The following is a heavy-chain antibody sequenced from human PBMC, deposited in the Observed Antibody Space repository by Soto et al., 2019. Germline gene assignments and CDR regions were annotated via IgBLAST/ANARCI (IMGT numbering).Heavy chain of an antibody. V-gene: IGHV4-39*01. Sequence: QLQLQESGPGLVKPSETLSLTCTVSGGSISSSDFYWGWLRQPPGKGLAFIGSMYYSGTTYYNPSLKHRITISVDTSKNQFSLKLISVTAADTAVYYCAVVDSTGNWFDPWGQGALVTVSS. CDR2: MYYSGTT. D-gene: IGHD3-22*01. J-gene: IGHJ5*02. CDR3: AVVDSTGNWFDP. CDR1: GGSISSSDFY.